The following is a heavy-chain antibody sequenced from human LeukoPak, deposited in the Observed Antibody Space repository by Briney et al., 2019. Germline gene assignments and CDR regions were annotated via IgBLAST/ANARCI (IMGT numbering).Heavy chain of an antibody. CDR1: GFTFANTW. D-gene: IGHD3-10*01. Sequence: GSLILSCAASGFTFANTWMHWVRQAPGKGLVWVSLINNDGSTTNYADSVKGRFTISRDNAKNTVYLQMNSLRAEDTAVYYCAVGGTYGSGSWGQGTLVTVSS. CDR3: AVGGTYGSGS. V-gene: IGHV3-74*01. J-gene: IGHJ4*02. CDR2: INNDGSTT.